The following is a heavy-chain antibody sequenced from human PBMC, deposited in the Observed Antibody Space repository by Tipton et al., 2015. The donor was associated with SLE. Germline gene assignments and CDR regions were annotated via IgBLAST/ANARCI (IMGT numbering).Heavy chain of an antibody. J-gene: IGHJ4*02. D-gene: IGHD2-21*01. V-gene: IGHV3-21*01. CDR2: ISSSSSYI. Sequence: SLRLSCAASGFTFSSYSMNWVRQAPGKGLEWVSSISSSSSYIYYADSVKGRFTISRDNAKNSLYLQMNSLRAEDTAVYYCARAVRPTPPLLYFDYWGQGTLVTVSS. CDR1: GFTFSSYS. CDR3: ARAVRPTPPLLYFDY.